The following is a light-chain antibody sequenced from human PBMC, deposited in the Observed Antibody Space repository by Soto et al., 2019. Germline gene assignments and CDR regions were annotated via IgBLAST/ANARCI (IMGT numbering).Light chain of an antibody. CDR1: QSIARF. J-gene: IGKJ3*01. Sequence: DIQMTQSPSSLSASVGDRVTISCRASQSIARFLNWYQQKPGKAPKLLIYASSTLQGGVPSSFSGSGSGTDFTPTISSLQPDDVATYFCQQANSFPFTFGPGTKVDIK. CDR2: ASS. V-gene: IGKV1-39*01. CDR3: QQANSFPFT.